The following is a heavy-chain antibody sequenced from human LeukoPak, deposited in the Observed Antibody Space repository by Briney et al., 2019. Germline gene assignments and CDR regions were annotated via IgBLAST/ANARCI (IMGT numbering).Heavy chain of an antibody. CDR1: GLTVSSNS. V-gene: IGHV3-53*01. CDR3: ARDRDLGIAAAGTSRWFDP. CDR2: IYSGGST. D-gene: IGHD6-13*01. J-gene: IGHJ5*02. Sequence: PGGSLRLSCAASGLTVSSNSMSWVRQAPGKGLEWVSFIYSGGSTYYADSVKGRFTISRDNSKNTLYLQMNSLRADDTTVYYCARDRDLGIAAAGTSRWFDPWGQGTLVTVSS.